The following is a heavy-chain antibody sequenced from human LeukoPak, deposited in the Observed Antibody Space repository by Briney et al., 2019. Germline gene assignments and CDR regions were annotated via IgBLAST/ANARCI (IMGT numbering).Heavy chain of an antibody. D-gene: IGHD2/OR15-2a*01. V-gene: IGHV3-7*01. CDR2: IKQDGSEK. CDR3: ARTPQIIIPPSFFDY. CDR1: GFTFSSYW. J-gene: IGHJ4*02. Sequence: GGSLRLSCAASGFTFSSYWMSWVRQAPGKGLEWVAHIKQDGSEKYYVDTVKGRSTISRDNAKNSLYLQMNSLRAEDTAVYYCARTPQIIIPPSFFDYWGQGTLVTVSS.